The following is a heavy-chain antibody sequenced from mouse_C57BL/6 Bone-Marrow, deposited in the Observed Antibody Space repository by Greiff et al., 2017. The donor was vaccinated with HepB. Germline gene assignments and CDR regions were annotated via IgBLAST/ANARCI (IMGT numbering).Heavy chain of an antibody. CDR3: SNLLSFDY. CDR1: GYTFTSYW. Sequence: QVQLQQSGAELVMPGASVKLSCKASGYTFTSYWMHWVKQRPGQGLEWIGEIDPSDSYTNYNQKFKGKSTVTVDKSSSTAYIQLSSLTYEDSAVYNCSNLLSFDYWGQGTTLTVSA. V-gene: IGHV1-69*01. D-gene: IGHD2-1*01. CDR2: IDPSDSYT. J-gene: IGHJ2*01.